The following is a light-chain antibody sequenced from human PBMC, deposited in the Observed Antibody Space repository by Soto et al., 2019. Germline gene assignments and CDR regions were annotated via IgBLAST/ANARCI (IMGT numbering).Light chain of an antibody. J-gene: IGKJ5*01. Sequence: ETVLTQSPGALSVSPGERATLSCRASQSVSSNYLVWYQQKPGQAPRLLISGVSTRATGIPDRFSGSGSGTDFTLTISRLEPEDVAVYYCQQYAPSPAITFGQGTRLEIK. CDR1: QSVSSNY. CDR3: QQYAPSPAIT. CDR2: GVS. V-gene: IGKV3-20*01.